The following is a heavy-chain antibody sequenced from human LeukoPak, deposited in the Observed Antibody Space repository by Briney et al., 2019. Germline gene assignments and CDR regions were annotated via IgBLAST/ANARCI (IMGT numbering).Heavy chain of an antibody. CDR2: IYYSGST. CDR1: GGSISSSSYY. J-gene: IGHJ6*03. Sequence: SETLSLTCTVSGGSISSSSYYWGWIRQPPGKGLEWIGSIYYSGSTYYNPSLKSRVTISVDTSKNQFSLKLSSVTAADTAVYYCARRGDYGRYYYYYMDVWGKGTTVTISS. D-gene: IGHD4-17*01. CDR3: ARRGDYGRYYYYYMDV. V-gene: IGHV4-39*07.